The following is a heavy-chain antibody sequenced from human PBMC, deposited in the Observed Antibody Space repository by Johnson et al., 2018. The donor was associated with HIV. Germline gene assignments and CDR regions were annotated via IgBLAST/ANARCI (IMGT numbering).Heavy chain of an antibody. V-gene: IGHV3-49*04. CDR3: SSRPHGSGRPLDI. CDR1: GFTSGDYS. CDR2: TRSKAYGGTP. Sequence: VQLVEPGGGFVQTGRSLRLSCIGFGFTSGDYSMNWVRQAPGRGLEWVGFTRSKAYGGTPEYAASVKGRFTISGDESRNIAYLQMDSLKTEDTAVYYCSSRPHGSGRPLDIWGQGTLVTVSS. D-gene: IGHD3-10*01. J-gene: IGHJ3*02.